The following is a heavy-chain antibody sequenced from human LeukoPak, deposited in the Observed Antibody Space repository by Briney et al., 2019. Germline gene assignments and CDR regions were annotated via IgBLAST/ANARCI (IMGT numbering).Heavy chain of an antibody. Sequence: GGSLRLSYAASGFTFSSYEMNWVRQAQGKGLEWVSYISSSGSTIYYADSVRGRFTISRDNAKNSLYLQMNSLRAEDTAAYYCARDSRPYYYDSSAGIDYWGQGTLVTVSS. CDR3: ARDSRPYYYDSSAGIDY. J-gene: IGHJ4*02. CDR1: GFTFSSYE. V-gene: IGHV3-48*03. CDR2: ISSSGSTI. D-gene: IGHD3-22*01.